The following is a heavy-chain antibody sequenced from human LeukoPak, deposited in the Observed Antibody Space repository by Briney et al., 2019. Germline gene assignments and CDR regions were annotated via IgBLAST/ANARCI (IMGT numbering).Heavy chain of an antibody. V-gene: IGHV3-23*01. D-gene: IGHD6-13*01. CDR2: FSATYGSA. CDR3: AKARIAAAGTGAFDV. Sequence: GGSLRLSCAASGFTVSSYGMTWVRQAPGKGLEWVSAFSATYGSAQYAESVRGPVTVARDNSKNSLYLQMNSLRDEDTAVYFCAKARIAAAGTGAFDVWGQGTMVTASS. CDR1: GFTVSSYG. J-gene: IGHJ3*01.